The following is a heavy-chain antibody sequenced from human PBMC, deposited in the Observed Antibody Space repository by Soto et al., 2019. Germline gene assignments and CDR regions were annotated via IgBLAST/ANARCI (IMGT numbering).Heavy chain of an antibody. CDR2: ISGSGGST. J-gene: IGHJ4*02. V-gene: IGHV3-23*01. CDR1: GFTFSSYA. D-gene: IGHD2-15*01. Sequence: GGSLRLSCAASGFTFSSYAMSWVRQAPGKGLEWVSAISGSGGSTYYADSVKGRFTISRDNSKNTLYLQMNSLRAEDTAVYYCAKKELYCSGCSCYSAHFDYWGQGTLVTVSS. CDR3: AKKELYCSGCSCYSAHFDY.